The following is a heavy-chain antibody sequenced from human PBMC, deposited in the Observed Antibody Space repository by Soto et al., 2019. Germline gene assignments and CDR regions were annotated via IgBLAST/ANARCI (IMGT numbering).Heavy chain of an antibody. CDR3: ARHLTYCSAGSCYSDFPYYGMDV. D-gene: IGHD2-15*01. CDR1: GGSISSNIYY. CDR2: IFYSGST. Sequence: SETLSLTCSVSGGSISSNIYYWGWIRQPPGKGLEWIGSIFYSGSTYYNPSLKSRVTISVDTSKNQFSLKLSSVTAADTAVYYCARHLTYCSAGSCYSDFPYYGMDVLGQGTTVTVSS. J-gene: IGHJ6*02. V-gene: IGHV4-39*01.